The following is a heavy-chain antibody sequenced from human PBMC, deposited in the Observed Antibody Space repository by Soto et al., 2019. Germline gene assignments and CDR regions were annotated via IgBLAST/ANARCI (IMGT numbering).Heavy chain of an antibody. CDR3: ASSPVWSAYYSSVGYFDY. V-gene: IGHV1-2*02. Sequence: ASVKVSCKASGYTFTGYYMHWVRQAPGQGLEWMGWINPNSGGTNYAQKFQGRVTMTRDTSISTAYMELSRLRSDDTAVYYCASSPVWSAYYSSVGYFDYWGQGTLVTVSS. CDR1: GYTFTGYY. CDR2: INPNSGGT. D-gene: IGHD3-3*01. J-gene: IGHJ4*02.